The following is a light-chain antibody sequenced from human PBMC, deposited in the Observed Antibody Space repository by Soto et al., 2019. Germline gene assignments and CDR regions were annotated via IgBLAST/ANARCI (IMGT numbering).Light chain of an antibody. CDR2: EVN. CDR3: TSYAGGNNV. Sequence: QSVLTQPPSASGSPGQSVTISCTGTSSDVGGYNFVSWYQQYPGKVPKLIIYEVNKRPSGVPDRFSGSKSGNTASLTVSGLQADDEADYYCTSYAGGNNVFGTGTQLTVL. J-gene: IGLJ1*01. V-gene: IGLV2-8*01. CDR1: SSDVGGYNF.